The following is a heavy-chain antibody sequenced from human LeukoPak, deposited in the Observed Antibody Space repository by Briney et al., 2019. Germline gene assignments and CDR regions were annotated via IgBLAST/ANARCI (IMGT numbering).Heavy chain of an antibody. J-gene: IGHJ4*02. CDR3: ARNTVSAAGDY. CDR2: IKEDGSEE. V-gene: IGHV3-7*01. CDR1: GFTLRSSW. Sequence: PGGSLRLSCAASGFTLRSSWMTWVRQAPGKGLEWVANIKEDGSEENYVDSVKGRFTISRDNAKNSLYLQMNSLGAEDTAVYYCARNTVSAAGDYWAQGTLVIVSS. D-gene: IGHD4-17*01.